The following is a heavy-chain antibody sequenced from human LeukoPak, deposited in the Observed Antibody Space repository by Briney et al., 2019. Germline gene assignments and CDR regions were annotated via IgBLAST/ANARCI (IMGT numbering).Heavy chain of an antibody. J-gene: IGHJ4*02. CDR3: ATDPVGAANFDY. D-gene: IGHD2-15*01. Sequence: ASVKVSCKASGYTFTELSMHWVRQAPGKGLEWMGGFDPEDGETIYAQRFQGRVTMTEDTSTDTAYMELSSLRSEDTAVYYCATDPVGAANFDYWGQGTLVTVSS. CDR2: FDPEDGET. CDR1: GYTFTELS. V-gene: IGHV1-24*01.